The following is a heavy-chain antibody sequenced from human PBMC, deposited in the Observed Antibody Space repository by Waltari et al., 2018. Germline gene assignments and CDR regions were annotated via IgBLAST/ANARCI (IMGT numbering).Heavy chain of an antibody. CDR3: ARHYSVGAMSNWFDP. J-gene: IGHJ5*02. Sequence: QLQLQESGPGLVKPSETLSLTCTVSGGSISSSSYYWGWIRQPPGKGLEWIGSIDYSGSTYYNPSLKSRVTISVDTSKNQFSLKLSSVTAADTAVYYCARHYSVGAMSNWFDPWGQGTLVTVSS. CDR2: IDYSGST. D-gene: IGHD1-26*01. CDR1: GGSISSSSYY. V-gene: IGHV4-39*07.